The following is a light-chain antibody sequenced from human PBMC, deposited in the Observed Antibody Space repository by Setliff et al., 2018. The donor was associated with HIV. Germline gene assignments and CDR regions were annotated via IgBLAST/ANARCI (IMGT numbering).Light chain of an antibody. V-gene: IGLV2-14*01. J-gene: IGLJ1*01. CDR1: SSDVGGYSH. CDR3: SSYAITNTLP. CDR2: EVR. Sequence: QSALTQPASVSGSPGQPITISCTGTSSDVGGYSHVSWYQQHPDKAPKLIIYEVRNRPSGVSNRFSGSKSGNTASLTISGLQTEDEADYYCSSYAITNTLPFGTGTKVTVL.